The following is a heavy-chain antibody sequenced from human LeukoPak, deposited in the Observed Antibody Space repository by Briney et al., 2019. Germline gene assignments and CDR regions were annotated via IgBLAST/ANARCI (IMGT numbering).Heavy chain of an antibody. CDR1: GGSISSYY. V-gene: IGHV4-59*01. CDR3: ARVGSGCFDY. J-gene: IGHJ4*02. CDR2: IYYSGNT. Sequence: KPSETLSLTCTVSGGSISSYYWSWIWQPPGKGLEWIGYIYYSGNTNDNPSLKGRVTISIDTSKNQFSLKMSSVTAADTAVYYCARVGSGCFDYWGQGTLVTVSS. D-gene: IGHD6-19*01.